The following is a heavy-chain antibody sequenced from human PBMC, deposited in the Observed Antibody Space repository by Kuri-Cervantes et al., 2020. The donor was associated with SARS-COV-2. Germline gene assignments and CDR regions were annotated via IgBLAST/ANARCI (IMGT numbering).Heavy chain of an antibody. CDR3: ARDPNYYDSSGYYYFDY. CDR2: IYYSGST. J-gene: IGHJ4*02. Sequence: ESLKISCTVSGGSISSSSYYWGWIRQPPGKGLEWIGSIYYSGSTYYNPSLKSRVTISVDTSKNQFSLELRSVTAADTAVYYCARDPNYYDSSGYYYFDYWGQGTLVTVSS. V-gene: IGHV4-39*07. D-gene: IGHD3-22*01. CDR1: GGSISSSSYY.